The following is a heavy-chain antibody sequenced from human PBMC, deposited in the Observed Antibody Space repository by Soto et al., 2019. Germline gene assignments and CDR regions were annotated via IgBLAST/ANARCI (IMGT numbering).Heavy chain of an antibody. J-gene: IGHJ3*02. V-gene: IGHV4-34*01. D-gene: IGHD5-18*01. CDR1: GGSFSGYY. Sequence: SSETLSLTCAVYGGSFSGYYWSWIRQPPGKGLEWIGEINHSGSTNYNPSLKSRVTISVDTSKNQFSLKLSSVTAADTAVYYCARRKISYGYPAFDIWGQGTMVTVSS. CDR2: INHSGST. CDR3: ARRKISYGYPAFDI.